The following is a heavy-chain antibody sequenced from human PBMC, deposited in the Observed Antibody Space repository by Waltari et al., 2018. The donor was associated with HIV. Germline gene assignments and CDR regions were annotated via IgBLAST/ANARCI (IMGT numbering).Heavy chain of an antibody. CDR2: ISLTGTP. CDR1: ATAIGKVGSY. J-gene: IGHJ2*01. Sequence: QVQLHESGPTLVRPSQTLTLTCTVSATAIGKVGSYWSWVRKADRKTLEWVGRISLTGTPNYNPALASRATISWDPPQNTVSLRLKSVSVSDMALYFCVRTTCSGPGCLSRSFDVRGRGT. CDR3: VRTTCSGPGCLSRSFDV. D-gene: IGHD2-15*01. V-gene: IGHV4-61*02.